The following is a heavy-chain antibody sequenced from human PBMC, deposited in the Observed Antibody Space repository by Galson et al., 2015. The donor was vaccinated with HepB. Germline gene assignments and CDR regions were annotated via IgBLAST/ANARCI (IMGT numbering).Heavy chain of an antibody. J-gene: IGHJ4*02. CDR1: RFTFSNYV. D-gene: IGHD6-13*01. V-gene: IGHV3-23*01. CDR2: ISGSGGST. Sequence: LRLSCEASRFTFSNYVMNWVRQAPGKGLEWVSSISGSGGSTYYAGSVKGRFTISRDNSKNTLYLQMNSLRAEDTAVYYCAKNSGSSWFVPYHFDSWGQGTLVTVSS. CDR3: AKNSGSSWFVPYHFDS.